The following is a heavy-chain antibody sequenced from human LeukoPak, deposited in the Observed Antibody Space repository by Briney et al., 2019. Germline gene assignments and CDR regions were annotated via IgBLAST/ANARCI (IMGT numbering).Heavy chain of an antibody. CDR1: GFTFSSYN. D-gene: IGHD3-10*01. J-gene: IGHJ4*02. Sequence: GGSLRLSCAASGFTFSSYNMNWVRQAPGKGLEWVSSISSSSSYIYYADSVKGRFTISRDNAKNSLYLQMNSLRAEDTAVYYCASGLDLYYFDYWGQGTLVTVSS. V-gene: IGHV3-21*01. CDR3: ASGLDLYYFDY. CDR2: ISSSSSYI.